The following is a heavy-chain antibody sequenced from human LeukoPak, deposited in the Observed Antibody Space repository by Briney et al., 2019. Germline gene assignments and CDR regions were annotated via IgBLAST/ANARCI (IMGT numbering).Heavy chain of an antibody. V-gene: IGHV5-10-1*01. J-gene: IGHJ4*02. CDR2: IDPSDSYT. CDR3: ARHGPGYSSSYSLDY. D-gene: IGHD6-13*01. CDR1: GYSFTSYW. Sequence: GESLKISCKGSGYSFTSYWIGWVRQMPGKGLEWMGRIDPSDSYTNYSPSFQGHVTISADKSISAAYLQWSSLKASDTAMYYCARHGPGYSSSYSLDYWGQGTLVTVSS.